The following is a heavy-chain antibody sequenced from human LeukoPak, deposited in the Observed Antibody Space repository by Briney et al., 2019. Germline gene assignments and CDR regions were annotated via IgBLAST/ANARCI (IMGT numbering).Heavy chain of an antibody. J-gene: IGHJ4*02. CDR3: VRDPATRGYYYDY. D-gene: IGHD3-3*01. V-gene: IGHV3-33*01. CDR1: GYTFSAYG. Sequence: PGRSLRLSCAASGYTFSAYGMHWVRQAPGKGLEWVAAIRYDGSKKFYADSVEGRFTISRDDSKSTLYLQMYSLRVEDTAVYYCVRDPATRGYYYDYWGQGTLVIVSS. CDR2: IRYDGSKK.